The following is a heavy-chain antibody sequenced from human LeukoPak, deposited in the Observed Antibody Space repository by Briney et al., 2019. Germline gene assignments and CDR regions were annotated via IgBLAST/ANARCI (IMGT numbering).Heavy chain of an antibody. Sequence: SETLSLTCTVSGGSISSYYWSWIRQPPGKGLEWIAYISDIGSINYNPSLKSRVTISLDTSKNQFSLKLSSVTAADTAVYYCVGHHPRNTVDFWGQGTLVTVSS. D-gene: IGHD2/OR15-2a*01. CDR3: VGHHPRNTVDF. V-gene: IGHV4-59*08. J-gene: IGHJ4*02. CDR2: ISDIGSI. CDR1: GGSISSYY.